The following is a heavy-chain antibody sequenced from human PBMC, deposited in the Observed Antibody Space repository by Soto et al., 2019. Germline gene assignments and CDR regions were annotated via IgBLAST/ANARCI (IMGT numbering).Heavy chain of an antibody. J-gene: IGHJ6*02. V-gene: IGHV3-30-3*01. Sequence: QVQLVESGGGVVQPGRSLRLSCAASGFTFSSYAMHWVRQAPGKGLEWVAVISYDGSNKYYADSVKGRFTISRDNSKNTLYLQMNSLRAEDTAVYYCARDILGFLEGNYYSGMDVWGQGTTVTVSS. CDR1: GFTFSSYA. D-gene: IGHD3-3*01. CDR3: ARDILGFLEGNYYSGMDV. CDR2: ISYDGSNK.